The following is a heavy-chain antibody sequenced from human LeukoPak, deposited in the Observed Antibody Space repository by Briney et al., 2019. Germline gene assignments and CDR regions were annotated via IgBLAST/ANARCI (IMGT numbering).Heavy chain of an antibody. D-gene: IGHD5-12*01. J-gene: IGHJ4*02. V-gene: IGHV1-2*06. CDR1: GYTFTGYY. Sequence: ASVKVSCKASGYTFTGYYMHWVRQAPGQGLEWMGRINPNSGGTNYAQKFQGRVTVTRDTSISTAYMELSRLRSDDTAVYYCATAYSGYDFVYWGQGTLVTVSS. CDR3: ATAYSGYDFVY. CDR2: INPNSGGT.